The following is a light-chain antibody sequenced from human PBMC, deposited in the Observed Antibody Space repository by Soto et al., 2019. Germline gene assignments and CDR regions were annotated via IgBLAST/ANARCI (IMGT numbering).Light chain of an antibody. CDR3: QKYNSALEGFT. V-gene: IGKV1-27*01. CDR2: AAS. Sequence: DIQMTQYPSSLSASVGDRVTITCRASQGISNYLAWYQQKPGKVPKLLIYAASTLQSGVPSRFSGSGSGTDFTLTISSLQPEDVATYDCQKYNSALEGFTFGPGTKVDIK. CDR1: QGISNY. J-gene: IGKJ3*01.